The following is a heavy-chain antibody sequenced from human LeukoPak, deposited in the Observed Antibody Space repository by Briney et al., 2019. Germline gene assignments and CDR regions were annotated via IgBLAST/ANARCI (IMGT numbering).Heavy chain of an antibody. CDR1: GFTFSSYA. CDR2: ISGSGGST. V-gene: IGHV3-23*01. D-gene: IGHD6-19*01. Sequence: GGSLRLSCAASGFTFSSYAMSWVRQAPGKGLEWVSAISGSGGSTYYADSVKGRFTISRDNCKNTLYLQMNSLRAEDTAVYYCAEKRSSSGWYYFDYWGQGTLVTVSS. J-gene: IGHJ4*02. CDR3: AEKRSSSGWYYFDY.